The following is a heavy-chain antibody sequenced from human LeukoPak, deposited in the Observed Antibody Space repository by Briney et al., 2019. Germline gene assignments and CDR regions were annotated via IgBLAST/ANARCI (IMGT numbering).Heavy chain of an antibody. V-gene: IGHV3-33*06. CDR2: IWYDGSEK. D-gene: IGHD3-10*01. J-gene: IGHJ4*02. CDR1: GFTFSNFG. Sequence: PGGSLRLSCAASGFTFSNFGMHWVRQAPGKGLEWVAVIWYDGSEKFYGDSVKGRFTISRDDSKNTVYLQMNSLRAEDTAVYSCAKYTSGTSYRGLDQWGQGTLVTVSS. CDR3: AKYTSGTSYRGLDQ.